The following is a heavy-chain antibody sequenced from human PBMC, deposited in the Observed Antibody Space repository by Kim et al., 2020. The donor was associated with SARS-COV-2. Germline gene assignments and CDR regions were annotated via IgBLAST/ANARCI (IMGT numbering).Heavy chain of an antibody. V-gene: IGHV3-21*01. Sequence: VKGRFTNSRDNAKNSLYLQMNSLRAEDTAVYYCATYCSGGSCYSRVGFDYWGQGTLVTVSS. CDR3: ATYCSGGSCYSRVGFDY. J-gene: IGHJ4*02. D-gene: IGHD2-15*01.